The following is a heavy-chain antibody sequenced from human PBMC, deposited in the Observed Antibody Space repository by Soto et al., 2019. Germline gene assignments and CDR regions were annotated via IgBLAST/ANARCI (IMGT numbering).Heavy chain of an antibody. V-gene: IGHV3-30*18. Sequence: PGGSVRLSCAASGFTFSSYGMHWVRQAPGKGLEWVAVISYDGSNKYYADSVKGRFTISRDNSKNTLYLQMNSLRAEDTAVYYCAKGKDTAIYYYGMDVWGQGTTVTVSS. D-gene: IGHD5-18*01. CDR2: ISYDGSNK. CDR1: GFTFSSYG. CDR3: AKGKDTAIYYYGMDV. J-gene: IGHJ6*02.